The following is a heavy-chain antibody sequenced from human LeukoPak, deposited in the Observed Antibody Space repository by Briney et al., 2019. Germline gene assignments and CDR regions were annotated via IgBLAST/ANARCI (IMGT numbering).Heavy chain of an antibody. CDR1: GGSISSYY. CDR2: IYTSGST. Sequence: PSETLSLTCTVSGGSISSYYWSWIRQLAGKGLEWIGRIYTSGSTNYNPSLKSRVTMSVDTSKNQFSLKLSSVTAADTAVYYCARLVYSSGWYGGYYFDYWGQGTLVTVSS. CDR3: ARLVYSSGWYGGYYFDY. J-gene: IGHJ4*02. V-gene: IGHV4-4*07. D-gene: IGHD6-19*01.